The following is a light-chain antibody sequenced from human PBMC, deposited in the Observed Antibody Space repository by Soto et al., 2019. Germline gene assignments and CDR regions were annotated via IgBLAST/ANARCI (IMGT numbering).Light chain of an antibody. J-gene: IGKJ1*01. Sequence: IQVTQSPSALSASVGDRVTITCRASQSIGRWLAWFQQKPGKAPKLLIYDASSLESGVPSRFSGSGSGTEFTLTISSLQPDDFAPFYCQQYNSDPWTFAQGTKV. CDR2: DAS. CDR1: QSIGRW. V-gene: IGKV1-5*01. CDR3: QQYNSDPWT.